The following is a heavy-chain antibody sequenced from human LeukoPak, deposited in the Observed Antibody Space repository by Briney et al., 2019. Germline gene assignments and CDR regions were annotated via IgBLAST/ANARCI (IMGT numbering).Heavy chain of an antibody. CDR2: IRMDGGEQ. CDR3: ARDKGYNSAY. CDR1: GFTFSSYW. V-gene: IGHV3-7*01. J-gene: IGHJ4*01. D-gene: IGHD5-24*01. Sequence: GGSLRLSCAASGFTFSSYWMTWVRQTPGKGLEWVANIRMDGGEQYYMDSVEGRFTISRDNAKNSLYLQMYSLRPEDTAVYYCARDKGYNSAYWGRGTLVTVSS.